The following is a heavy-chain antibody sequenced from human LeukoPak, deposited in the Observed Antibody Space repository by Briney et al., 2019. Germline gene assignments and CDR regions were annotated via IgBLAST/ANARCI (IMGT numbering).Heavy chain of an antibody. D-gene: IGHD1-7*01. CDR2: INPSAGSA. V-gene: IGHV1-46*01. Sequence: ASVKVSCKASGYTFTTHFIHWLRQAPGQGLQWMGMINPSAGSAIYAQKFQGRVTVTSDTSTSTVYMELRSPRSEDTALYFCARERGELHRELDSWGQGTLVTVSS. CDR3: ARERGELHRELDS. CDR1: GYTFTTHF. J-gene: IGHJ4*02.